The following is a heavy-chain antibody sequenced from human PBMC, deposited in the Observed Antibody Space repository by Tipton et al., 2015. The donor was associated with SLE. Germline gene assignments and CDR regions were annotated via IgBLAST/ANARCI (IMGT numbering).Heavy chain of an antibody. CDR3: ASGILTGNAAFDI. D-gene: IGHD3-9*01. J-gene: IGHJ3*02. Sequence: TLSLTCSVSGVSISGSTYYWVWIRQAPGKGLEWIGQIYTSGSANYNPSLKSRVTLSVDTSKNQFSLKLSSVTAADTAVYSCASGILTGNAAFDIWGSGTMVTVSS. CDR2: IYTSGSA. CDR1: GVSISGSTYY. V-gene: IGHV4-61*05.